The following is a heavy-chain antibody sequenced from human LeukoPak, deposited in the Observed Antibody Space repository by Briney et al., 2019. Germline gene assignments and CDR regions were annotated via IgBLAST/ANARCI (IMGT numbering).Heavy chain of an antibody. CDR3: ARVHNLHYDFWSGYFAIQNHWFDP. J-gene: IGHJ5*02. CDR1: GYTFTSYG. V-gene: IGHV1-18*01. CDR2: ISAYNGNT. Sequence: GASVKVSCKASGYTFTSYGISWVRQAPGQGLEWMGWISAYNGNTNYAQKLQGRVTMTTDTSTSTAYMELRSLRSDDTAVYYCARVHNLHYDFWSGYFAIQNHWFDPWGQGTLVTVSS. D-gene: IGHD3-3*01.